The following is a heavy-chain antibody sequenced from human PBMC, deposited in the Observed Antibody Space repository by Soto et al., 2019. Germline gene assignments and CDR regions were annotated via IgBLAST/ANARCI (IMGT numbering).Heavy chain of an antibody. V-gene: IGHV3-23*03. CDR1: GFTLRSYT. D-gene: IGHD2-15*01. Sequence: GGSLRLSCSASGFTLRSYTMGWVRLAPGKGLQWVAEIFSGRTDAAYADSVRGHFTISRDDYENNLYLQMNSLGVDDTAVYFCARDRQPDGIWTFDYWGRGTLVTVSS. CDR2: IFSGRTDA. J-gene: IGHJ4*02. CDR3: ARDRQPDGIWTFDY.